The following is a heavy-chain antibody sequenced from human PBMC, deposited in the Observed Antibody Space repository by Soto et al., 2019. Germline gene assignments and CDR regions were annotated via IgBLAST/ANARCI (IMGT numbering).Heavy chain of an antibody. V-gene: IGHV4-34*02. J-gene: IGHJ5*02. CDR1: GESFIGYY. D-gene: IGHD5-12*01. CDR3: ARTDIVTTNWFDP. Sequence: QVHLQQWGAGLLKPSETLSLTCAVYGESFIGYYWTWIRQPPGKGRGWIGEINHRGSTNYNPSLTSRVTISIDTSKNQFSLKLTSVTAADTSVYYCARTDIVTTNWFDPWGQGTLVTVSS. CDR2: INHRGST.